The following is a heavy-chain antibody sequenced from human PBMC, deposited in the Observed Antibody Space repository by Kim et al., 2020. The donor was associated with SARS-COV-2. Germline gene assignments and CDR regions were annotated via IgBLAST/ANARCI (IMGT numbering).Heavy chain of an antibody. Sequence: GGSLRLSCAASGFTFSSYAMHWVRQAPGKGLEWVAVISYDGSNKYYADSVKGRFTISRDNSKNTLYLQMNSLRAEDTAVYYCARSGEGCYWAWFDPWGQGTLVTVSS. V-gene: IGHV3-30-3*01. D-gene: IGHD1-26*01. CDR1: GFTFSSYA. CDR3: ARSGEGCYWAWFDP. CDR2: ISYDGSNK. J-gene: IGHJ5*02.